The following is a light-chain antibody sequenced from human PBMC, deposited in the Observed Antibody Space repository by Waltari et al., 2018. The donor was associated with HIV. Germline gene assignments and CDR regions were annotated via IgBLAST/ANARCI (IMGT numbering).Light chain of an antibody. CDR2: DNK. J-gene: IGLJ1*01. V-gene: IGLV1-51*01. CDR1: SSNIGNNY. CDR3: GTWDNSLSAYV. Sequence: QSVLTQPPSVSAAPGQKVTISCSGSSSNIGNNYVSWYQQLPGTAPKLLIFDNKKRPSEIPDRFSGSKSGTSATLGISGRQTGDEADYYCGTWDNSLSAYVFATGTKVTVL.